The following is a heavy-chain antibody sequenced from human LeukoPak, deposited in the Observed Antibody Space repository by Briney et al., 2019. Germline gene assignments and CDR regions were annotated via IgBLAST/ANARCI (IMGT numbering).Heavy chain of an antibody. CDR1: GYTLTELS. CDR2: FDPEDGET. Sequence: GASVKVSCKVSGYTLTELSMHWVRQAPGKGLEWMGGFDPEDGETIYAQKFQGRVTMTEDTSTDTAYMELSSLRSEDTAVYYCATLTEVTTLPSFDYWGQGTLVTVSS. V-gene: IGHV1-24*01. J-gene: IGHJ4*02. D-gene: IGHD4-17*01. CDR3: ATLTEVTTLPSFDY.